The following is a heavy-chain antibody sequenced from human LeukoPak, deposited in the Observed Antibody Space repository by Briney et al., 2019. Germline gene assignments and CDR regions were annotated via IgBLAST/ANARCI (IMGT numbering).Heavy chain of an antibody. J-gene: IGHJ3*02. V-gene: IGHV1-69*05. CDR1: GGTFSSYA. CDR2: IIPIFGTA. D-gene: IGHD2-2*01. CDR3: ARDLTADIVVVPAAMTGVNAFDI. Sequence: GASVKVSCKASGGTFSSYAISWVRQAPGQGLEWMGRIIPIFGTANYAQKFQGRVTITTDESTSTAYMELSSLRSEDTAVYYCARDLTADIVVVPAAMTGVNAFDIWGQGTMVTVSS.